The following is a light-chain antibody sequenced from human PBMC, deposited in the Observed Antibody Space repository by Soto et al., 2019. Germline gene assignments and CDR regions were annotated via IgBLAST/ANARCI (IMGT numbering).Light chain of an antibody. CDR2: EVS. Sequence: QSVLTQPASVSGSPGQSITISCTGTSSDVAGYNYVSWYQQHPGKSPKLMISEVSNRPSGVSNRFSCSKSGNTPSLTISGLHAEDEADYYCSSYTSSSSIVFGTGTKSTV. J-gene: IGLJ1*01. CDR1: SSDVAGYNY. V-gene: IGLV2-14*01. CDR3: SSYTSSSSIV.